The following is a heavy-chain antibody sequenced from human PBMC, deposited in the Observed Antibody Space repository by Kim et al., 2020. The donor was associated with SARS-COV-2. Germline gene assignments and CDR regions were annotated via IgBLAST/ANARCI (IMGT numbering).Heavy chain of an antibody. V-gene: IGHV3-9*01. Sequence: YAGSVTGRFSSSRDNAKNSLYLQMNSVRAEDTALYYCAKGGRYYYYGMDVWGQGTTVTVSS. J-gene: IGHJ6*02. CDR3: AKGGRYYYYGMDV.